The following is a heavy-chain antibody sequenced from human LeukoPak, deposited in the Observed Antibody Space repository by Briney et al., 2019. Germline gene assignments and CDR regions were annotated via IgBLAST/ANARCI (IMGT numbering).Heavy chain of an antibody. CDR1: GYSISSGYY. CDR2: IYHSGST. V-gene: IGHV4-38-2*02. CDR3: ARGYCSGGSCYAYYYYYYMDV. Sequence: SETLSLTCTVSGYSISSGYYWGWIRPPPGKGLEWIGSIYHSGSTYYNPSLKSRVTISVDTSKNQFSLKLSSVTAADTAVYYCARGYCSGGSCYAYYYYYYMDVWGKGTTVTVSS. J-gene: IGHJ6*03. D-gene: IGHD2-15*01.